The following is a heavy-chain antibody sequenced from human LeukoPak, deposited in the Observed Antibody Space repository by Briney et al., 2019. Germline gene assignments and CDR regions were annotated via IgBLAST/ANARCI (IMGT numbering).Heavy chain of an antibody. CDR3: AKDYPLDY. V-gene: IGHV3-23*01. Sequence: GGSLRLSCAASGFTFSNAWMSWVRQAPGKGLEWVSAISGSGGSTYYADSVKGRFTISRDNSKNTVYLQMNTLRAEDTAVYYCAKDYPLDYWGQGALVTVSS. J-gene: IGHJ4*02. CDR2: ISGSGGST. CDR1: GFTFSNAW.